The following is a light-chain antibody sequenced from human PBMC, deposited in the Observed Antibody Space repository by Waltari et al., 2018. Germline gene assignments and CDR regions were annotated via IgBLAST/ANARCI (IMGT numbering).Light chain of an antibody. CDR1: QSVSEW. CDR2: KAS. V-gene: IGKV1-5*03. CDR3: QQYDSYPVT. Sequence: DIQMTQSPSTLSASVGDSVTITCRAGQSVSEWLAWYQQKQGRAPDLLIYKASTLERGVSSRFRGSGSGTEFTLTINSLQPDDFATYYCQQYDSYPVTFGQGTKVEIK. J-gene: IGKJ1*01.